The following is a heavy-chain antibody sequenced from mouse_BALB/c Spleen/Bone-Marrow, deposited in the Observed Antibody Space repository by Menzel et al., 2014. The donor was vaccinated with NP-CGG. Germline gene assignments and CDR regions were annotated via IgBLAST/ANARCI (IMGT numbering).Heavy chain of an antibody. CDR3: SRGNYGNYVDYFDY. D-gene: IGHD2-1*01. CDR1: RFTFNNYG. V-gene: IGHV5-6-3*01. Sequence: EVQGVESGGGLVQPGGSLKVSCAASRFTFNNYGMSWVRQTPDKRLELVATINRNGGSSYYPDSVKDRFTISRDNAKNTLYLQMSSLKSEDTAIYYCSRGNYGNYVDYFDYWGQGTTLTVSS. J-gene: IGHJ2*01. CDR2: INRNGGSS.